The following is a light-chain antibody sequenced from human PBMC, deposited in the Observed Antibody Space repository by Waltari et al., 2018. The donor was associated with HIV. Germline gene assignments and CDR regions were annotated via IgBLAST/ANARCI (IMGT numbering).Light chain of an antibody. J-gene: IGLJ2*01. Sequence: QSVLTQPPSKSGTPGQRVTISCSGSSSNIGSNTVSWFQQFPGKPPKVLIYGKNQRPSGVPDRFSGSKSGTSASLAIGGLQSEDEADYYCASWDDSLNGPVFGGGTTLTVL. CDR1: SSNIGSNT. V-gene: IGLV1-44*01. CDR2: GKN. CDR3: ASWDDSLNGPV.